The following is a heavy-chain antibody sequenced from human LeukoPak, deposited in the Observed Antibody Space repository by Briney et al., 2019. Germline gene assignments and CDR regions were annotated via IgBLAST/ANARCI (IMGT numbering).Heavy chain of an antibody. Sequence: GGSLRLSCAASGFTVGSNYMNWVRQAPGKGLEWVSVIYSGGSTYYADSMKGRFTISRDNSKNTLYLQMNSLRAEDTAVYYCAKEYSSGWKALNNWFDPWGQGTLVTVSS. CDR3: AKEYSSGWKALNNWFDP. J-gene: IGHJ5*02. CDR1: GFTVGSNY. CDR2: IYSGGST. V-gene: IGHV3-53*01. D-gene: IGHD6-19*01.